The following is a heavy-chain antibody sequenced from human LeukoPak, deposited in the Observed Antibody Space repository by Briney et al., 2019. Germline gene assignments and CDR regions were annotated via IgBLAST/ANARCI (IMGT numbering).Heavy chain of an antibody. V-gene: IGHV5-51*01. Sequence: RGESLKISCKGSGYSFTTYWIGWVRQMPGKGLEWMGIIYPDDSDAKYSPSFQGQVTISADNAISTAYLQWSSLKASDTAMYYCANSRMEYDSSGYYYPGTLDYWGQGTLVTVSS. D-gene: IGHD3-22*01. CDR2: IYPDDSDA. CDR1: GYSFTTYW. J-gene: IGHJ4*02. CDR3: ANSRMEYDSSGYYYPGTLDY.